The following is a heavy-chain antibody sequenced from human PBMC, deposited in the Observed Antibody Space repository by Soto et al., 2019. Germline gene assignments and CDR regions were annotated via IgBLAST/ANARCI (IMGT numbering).Heavy chain of an antibody. D-gene: IGHD4-4*01. Sequence: QVLLVQSGAAVKKPGSSVKVSCQAAGGSFSSYMVSWVRQAPGQGLDYMGGLMAVFGTPTYTEKFQGRVTITADESTGTAYLELTSLKSDDTAVYYCARGVTANYMGGDAFAIWGQGTLVAVSS. J-gene: IGHJ3*02. CDR1: GGSFSSYM. CDR2: LMAVFGTP. CDR3: ARGVTANYMGGDAFAI. V-gene: IGHV1-69*01.